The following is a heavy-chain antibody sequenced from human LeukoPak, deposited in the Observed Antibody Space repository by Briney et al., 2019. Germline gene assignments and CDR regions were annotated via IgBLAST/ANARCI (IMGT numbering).Heavy chain of an antibody. V-gene: IGHV3-7*01. CDR2: IKQDGSEK. Sequence: PGGSLRLSCAASGFTFSSYWMSWVRQAPGKGLEWVANIKQDGSEKYYVDSVKGRFTISRDNAKNSLYLQMNSLRAEATAVYYCAREDNWNYAAFDYWGQGTLVTVSS. J-gene: IGHJ4*02. CDR3: AREDNWNYAAFDY. D-gene: IGHD1-7*01. CDR1: GFTFSSYW.